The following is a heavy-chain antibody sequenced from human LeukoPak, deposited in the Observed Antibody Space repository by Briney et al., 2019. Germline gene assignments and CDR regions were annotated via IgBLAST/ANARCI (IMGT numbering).Heavy chain of an antibody. D-gene: IGHD3-10*01. CDR1: GYPFRNYD. J-gene: IGHJ5*02. V-gene: IGHV1-8*01. CDR2: MNPKSGNT. Sequence: GASVKVSCKASGYPFRNYDINWVRQAPGQGLEWMGWMNPKSGNTGYGQKFQGRVTMTRVTSITTAYMELRSLRSDDTAVYYCTKASLAFGTKYFDPWGQGTLVTVSS. CDR3: TKASLAFGTKYFDP.